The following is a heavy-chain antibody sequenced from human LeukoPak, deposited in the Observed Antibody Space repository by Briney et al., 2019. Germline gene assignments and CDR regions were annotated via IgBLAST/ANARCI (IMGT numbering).Heavy chain of an antibody. V-gene: IGHV4-34*01. CDR1: GGSFSGYY. J-gene: IGHJ6*02. CDR3: ARGPARWPNLGGWYKYNYYGMDV. D-gene: IGHD6-19*01. Sequence: KPSETLSLTCAVYGGSFSGYYWSWIRQPPGKGLEWIGEINHSGSTNYNPSLKSRVTISVDTSKNQFSLKLSSVTAADTAVYYCARGPARWPNLGGWYKYNYYGMDVWGQGTTVTVSS. CDR2: INHSGST.